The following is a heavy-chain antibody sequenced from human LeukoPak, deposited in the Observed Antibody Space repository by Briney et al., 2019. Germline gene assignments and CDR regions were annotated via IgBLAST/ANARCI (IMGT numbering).Heavy chain of an antibody. Sequence: GGSLRLSCAASGFTFSSYGMSWVRQAPGKGLEWVSAISGSGGSTYYADSVKGRFTISRDNSKNTLYLQMNSLRAEDTAVYYCAKGCRIVGALIDYWGQGTLVTVSS. CDR1: GFTFSSYG. J-gene: IGHJ4*02. V-gene: IGHV3-23*01. CDR2: ISGSGGST. D-gene: IGHD1-26*01. CDR3: AKGCRIVGALIDY.